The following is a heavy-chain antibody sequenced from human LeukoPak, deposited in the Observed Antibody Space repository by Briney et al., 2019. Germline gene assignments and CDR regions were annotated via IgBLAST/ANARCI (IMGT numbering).Heavy chain of an antibody. CDR1: GYSFTKKW. CDR3: ARGLIRSFDY. V-gene: IGHV5-10-1*01. D-gene: IGHD2/OR15-2a*01. CDR2: TEPSDSYT. J-gene: IGHJ4*02. Sequence: PGESLRISCKGSGYSFTKKWLSWVRQMPGKGLEWVGTTEPSDSYTNYGPSFQGHVTISADKSISTAYLQWSSLKASDTAMYYCARGLIRSFDYWGQGTLVTVSS.